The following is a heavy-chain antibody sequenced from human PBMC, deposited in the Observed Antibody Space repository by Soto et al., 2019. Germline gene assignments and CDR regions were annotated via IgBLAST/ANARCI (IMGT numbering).Heavy chain of an antibody. J-gene: IGHJ6*02. D-gene: IGHD2-2*01. CDR3: ARQRVVPAAPWYYYGMDV. Sequence: ASVKVSCKASGYTFTGYYMHWVRQAPGQGLEWMGWINPNSGGTNYAQKFQGWVTMTRDTSISAAYMELSRLRSDDTAVYYFARQRVVPAAPWYYYGMDVWGQGTTVTVSS. CDR1: GYTFTGYY. CDR2: INPNSGGT. V-gene: IGHV1-2*04.